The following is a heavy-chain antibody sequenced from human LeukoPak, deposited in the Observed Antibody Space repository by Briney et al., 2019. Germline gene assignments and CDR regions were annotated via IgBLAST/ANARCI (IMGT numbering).Heavy chain of an antibody. V-gene: IGHV3-74*01. J-gene: IGHJ4*02. CDR1: GFTFSNYW. CDR2: INSDGINT. Sequence: GGSLRLSCAASGFTFSNYWMHWVRQAPGKGLVWVSRINSDGINTSYADSVKGRFTISRDNSKNTLYLQMNSLRAEDTAVYYCANEDSSTKLDYWGQGTLVTVSS. D-gene: IGHD6-6*01. CDR3: ANEDSSTKLDY.